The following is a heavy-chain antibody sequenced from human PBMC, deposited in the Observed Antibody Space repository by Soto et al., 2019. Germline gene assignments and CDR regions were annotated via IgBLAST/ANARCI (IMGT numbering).Heavy chain of an antibody. J-gene: IGHJ6*02. Sequence: GGSLRLSCVASGFTFSRYWMSWFRQAQGKGLEWVPKIKEEEREKYYGDSVRGGFTISRDNAKNAVYLQMNSLRAEDTAVYYCAREFVGIVATIFGDYNYGMDVWGQGTTVTVSS. CDR3: AREFVGIVATIFGDYNYGMDV. CDR1: GFTFSRYW. V-gene: IGHV3-7*05. CDR2: IKEEEREK. D-gene: IGHD5-12*01.